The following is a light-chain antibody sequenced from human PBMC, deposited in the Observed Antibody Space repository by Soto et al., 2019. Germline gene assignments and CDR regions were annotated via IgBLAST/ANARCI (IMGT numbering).Light chain of an antibody. V-gene: IGLV3-21*04. Sequence: SYELTQPPSVSVAPGKTARITCGANNIGSKSVHWYQQKPGQAPVLVIYYDNDRPSGITERFSGSNSGNTATLTISRVEAGDESDYYCPVWDSSRDHYVFGIGTKLTVL. CDR2: YDN. J-gene: IGLJ1*01. CDR1: NIGSKS. CDR3: PVWDSSRDHYV.